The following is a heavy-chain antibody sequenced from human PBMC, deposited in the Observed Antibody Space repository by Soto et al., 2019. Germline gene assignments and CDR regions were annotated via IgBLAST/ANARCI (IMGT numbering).Heavy chain of an antibody. CDR2: IIPIFGTP. D-gene: IGHD6-13*01. V-gene: IGHV1-69*12. Sequence: QVQLVQSGAEVKKPGSSVKVSCKASGGTFSSYAITWVRQAPGQGLEWMGGIIPIFGTPDYAQKFKGGVTITADEATRTAYMERRSLRSEDTAVYYCASTDSSTWYCGLDYWGQGTLVTVSS. CDR3: ASTDSSTWYCGLDY. CDR1: GGTFSSYA. J-gene: IGHJ4*02.